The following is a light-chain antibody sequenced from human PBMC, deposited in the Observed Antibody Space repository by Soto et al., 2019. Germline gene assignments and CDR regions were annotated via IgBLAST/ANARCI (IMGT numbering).Light chain of an antibody. CDR2: AAY. V-gene: IGKV1-8*01. J-gene: IGKJ1*01. CDR1: QGISSY. Sequence: AIRMTHSPSSLSASTGDRVTITCRASQGISSYLAWYQQKPGKAPKLLIYAAYNLQSGVPSRFSGSGSGTDFTLTISCLQSEDFATYYCQQYYSYPRTFGQGTKVDIK. CDR3: QQYYSYPRT.